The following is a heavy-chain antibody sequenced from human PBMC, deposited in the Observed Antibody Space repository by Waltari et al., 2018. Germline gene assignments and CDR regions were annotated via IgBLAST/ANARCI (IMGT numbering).Heavy chain of an antibody. Sequence: QVQLEQSGAEVKKPGASVKVSCKASGYTFTSYDINWVRQATGQGLEWMGWMNPSSGNTGYAQKFQGRVTRTRNTSISTAYMELSSLRSEDTAVYYCARRDCSSTSCHYYYYGMDVWGQGTTVTVSS. V-gene: IGHV1-8*02. D-gene: IGHD2-2*01. J-gene: IGHJ6*02. CDR1: GYTFTSYD. CDR2: MNPSSGNT. CDR3: ARRDCSSTSCHYYYYGMDV.